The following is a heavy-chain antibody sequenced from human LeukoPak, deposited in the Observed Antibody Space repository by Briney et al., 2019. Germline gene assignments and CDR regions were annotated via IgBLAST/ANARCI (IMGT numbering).Heavy chain of an antibody. J-gene: IGHJ5*02. CDR2: VTPGGNT. CDR3: ARAAWNGGGGFDP. CDR1: NGSFSGYY. D-gene: IGHD2-8*01. Sequence: KPSETLSLTCAVYNGSFSGYYWSWVRQSPGKGLEWTGEVTPGGNTNYNPSLRSRVTISLDTSKNHFSLNLRSVTAADTAVYNCARAAWNGGGGFDPWGQGTLVTVSS. V-gene: IGHV4-34*01.